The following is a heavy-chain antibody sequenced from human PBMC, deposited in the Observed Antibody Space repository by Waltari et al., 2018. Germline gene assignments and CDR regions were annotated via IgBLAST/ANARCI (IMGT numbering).Heavy chain of an antibody. V-gene: IGHV4-31*03. CDR2: IYYSGST. D-gene: IGHD3-10*01. J-gene: IGHJ4*02. CDR1: GGSISSGGYY. CDR3: ARVDYYGSGNRGY. Sequence: QVQLQESGPGLVKPSQTLSLTCTVSGGSISSGGYYWSWIRQHPGKGLEWIGDIYYSGSTYYNPSLKSRVTRSVDTSKNQFSLKLSSVTAADMAVYYCARVDYYGSGNRGYWGQGTLVTVSS.